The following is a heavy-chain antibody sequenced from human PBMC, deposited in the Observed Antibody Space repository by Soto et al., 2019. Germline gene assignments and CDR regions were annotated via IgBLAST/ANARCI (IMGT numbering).Heavy chain of an antibody. CDR1: GGSISSSSYY. D-gene: IGHD1-1*01. CDR2: IYYSGST. CDR3: ARLAYNWLWGFDP. V-gene: IGHV4-39*01. J-gene: IGHJ5*02. Sequence: SETLSLTCTVSGGSISSSSYYWGWIRQPPGKGLEWIGSIYYSGSTYYNPSLKSRVTISVDTSKNQFSLKLSSVTAADTAVYYCARLAYNWLWGFDPWGQGTLVTVSS.